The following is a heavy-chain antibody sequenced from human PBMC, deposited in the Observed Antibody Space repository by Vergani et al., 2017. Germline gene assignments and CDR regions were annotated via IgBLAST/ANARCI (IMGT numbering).Heavy chain of an antibody. V-gene: IGHV3-23*01. J-gene: IGHJ4*02. Sequence: EVQLLESGGGLVQPGGSLRLSCAASGFTFSSYAMSWVRQAPGKGLEWVSAISGSGGSTYYADSVKGRFTISRDNSKNTLYLQMNSLRAEDTAVYYCAKRVLLWFGESARSFDYWGQGTLVTVSS. CDR3: AKRVLLWFGESARSFDY. D-gene: IGHD3-10*01. CDR2: ISGSGGST. CDR1: GFTFSSYA.